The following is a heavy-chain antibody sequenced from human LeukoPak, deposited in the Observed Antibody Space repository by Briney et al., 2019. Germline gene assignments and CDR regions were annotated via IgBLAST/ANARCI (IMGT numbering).Heavy chain of an antibody. V-gene: IGHV3-30-3*01. J-gene: IGHJ4*02. CDR2: ISYDGSKK. D-gene: IGHD7-27*01. Sequence: GGSLRLSCAASGFTFSSCAMHWVRQAPGRGLEWVAVISYDGSKKYYADSVKGRFTISRDDYKNTLYLQMNSLRTEDTAVFYCARDQGNSGVNDYWGQGTLVTVSS. CDR1: GFTFSSCA. CDR3: ARDQGNSGVNDY.